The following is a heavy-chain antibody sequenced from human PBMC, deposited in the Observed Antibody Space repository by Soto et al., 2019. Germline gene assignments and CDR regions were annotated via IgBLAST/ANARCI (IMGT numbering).Heavy chain of an antibody. CDR3: ARGLTGTIVRGVHNWFDP. CDR2: INHSGST. Sequence: QVQLQQWGAGLLKPSETLSLTCAVYGGSFSGYYWSWIRQPPGKGLEWIGEINHSGSTNYNPSLKSRVTISVDTSKNQFSLKLSSVTAADTAVYYCARGLTGTIVRGVHNWFDPWGQGTLVTVSS. D-gene: IGHD3-10*01. CDR1: GGSFSGYY. V-gene: IGHV4-34*01. J-gene: IGHJ5*02.